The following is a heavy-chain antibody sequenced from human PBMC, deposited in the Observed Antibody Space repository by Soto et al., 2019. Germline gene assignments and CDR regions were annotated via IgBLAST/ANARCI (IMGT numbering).Heavy chain of an antibody. J-gene: IGHJ6*03. CDR3: ARVGTVYAISGYYYYYYMEV. V-gene: IGHV4-31*03. CDR2: IYYSGST. D-gene: IGHD2-8*01. Sequence: SETLSLTCTVSGGSISSGGYYWSWIRQHPGKGREWIGYIYYSGSTYYNPSLKSRVAISVDTSKNQFSLKLSSVTAADTAVYYCARVGTVYAISGYYYYYYMEVWGKGTTVTVSS. CDR1: GGSISSGGYY.